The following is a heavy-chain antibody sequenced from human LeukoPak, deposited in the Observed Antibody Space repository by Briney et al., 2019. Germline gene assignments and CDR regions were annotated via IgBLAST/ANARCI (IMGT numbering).Heavy chain of an antibody. CDR3: ARDRATAVAGTKYYYYGMDV. Sequence: GGSLRLSCVASGFSFSSHWMSWVRQAPGKGLEWVANINQHGGEEYYVDSAKGRFTVSRDNAKNSLYLQVNSLRAEDTAVYYCARDRATAVAGTKYYYYGMDVWGQGTTVTVSS. D-gene: IGHD6-19*01. CDR1: GFSFSSHW. J-gene: IGHJ6*02. CDR2: INQHGGEE. V-gene: IGHV3-7*05.